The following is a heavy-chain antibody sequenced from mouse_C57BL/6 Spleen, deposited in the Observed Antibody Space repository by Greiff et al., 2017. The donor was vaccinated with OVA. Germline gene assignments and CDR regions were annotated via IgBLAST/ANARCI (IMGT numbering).Heavy chain of an antibody. V-gene: IGHV5-16*01. J-gene: IGHJ4*01. CDR1: GFTFSDYY. CDR3: ARSPHYYAMDY. CDR2: INYDGSST. Sequence: EVKLVESEGGLVQPGSSMKLSCTASGFTFSDYYMAWVRQVPEKGLEWVANINYDGSSTYYLDSLKSRFIISRDNAKNILYLQISSLKSEDTATYYCARSPHYYAMDYWGQGTSVTVSS.